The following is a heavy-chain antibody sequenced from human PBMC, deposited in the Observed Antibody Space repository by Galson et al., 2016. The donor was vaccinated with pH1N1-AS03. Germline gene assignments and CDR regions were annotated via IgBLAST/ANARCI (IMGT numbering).Heavy chain of an antibody. V-gene: IGHV4-39*07. Sequence: LTCTVFGGSITTTNYYWGWIRQTPGEGLEWIANIYYTGRTQYNPSLKSRATISADTSKNQFSLKLRSVTAADTAAYYCARVIFWSSDGQGAFDIWGQVTMVTVSS. CDR1: GGSITTTNYY. CDR3: ARVIFWSSDGQGAFDI. J-gene: IGHJ3*02. CDR2: IYYTGRT. D-gene: IGHD3-3*01.